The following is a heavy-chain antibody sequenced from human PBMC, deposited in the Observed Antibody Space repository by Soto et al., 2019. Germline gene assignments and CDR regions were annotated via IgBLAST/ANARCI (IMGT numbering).Heavy chain of an antibody. D-gene: IGHD3-3*01. Sequence: QVQLQQWGAGLLKPSETLSLTCAVYGGSFSGYYWSWIRQPPGKGLEWIGEINHSGSTNYNPSLKSRVTISVDTSKTQFSLKLSSVTAADTAVYYCARGVLRFLEWLSPLDYWGQGTLVTVSS. CDR3: ARGVLRFLEWLSPLDY. CDR2: INHSGST. CDR1: GGSFSGYY. V-gene: IGHV4-34*01. J-gene: IGHJ4*02.